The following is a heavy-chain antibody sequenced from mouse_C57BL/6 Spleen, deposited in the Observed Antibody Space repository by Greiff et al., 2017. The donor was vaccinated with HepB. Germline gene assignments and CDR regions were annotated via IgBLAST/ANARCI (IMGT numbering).Heavy chain of an antibody. J-gene: IGHJ2*01. D-gene: IGHD1-1*01. CDR2: INPGSGGT. Sequence: VQLQQSGAELVRPGTSVKVSCKASGYAFTNYLIEWVKQRPGQGLEWIGVINPGSGGTNYNEKFKGKATLTADKSSSTAYMQLSSLTSEDSAVYFCARDTTTVVKGYYFDYWGQGTSHSLL. CDR3: ARDTTTVVKGYYFDY. V-gene: IGHV1-54*01. CDR1: GYAFTNYL.